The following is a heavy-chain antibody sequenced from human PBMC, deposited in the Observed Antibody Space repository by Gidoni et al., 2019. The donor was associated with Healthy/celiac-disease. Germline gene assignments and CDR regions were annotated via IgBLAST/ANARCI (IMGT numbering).Heavy chain of an antibody. CDR3: TTEGEENYYYYYGMDV. CDR2: IKSKTDGGTT. J-gene: IGHJ6*02. CDR1: GFTFSNAW. V-gene: IGHV3-15*01. Sequence: EVQLVESGGGLVKPGGSLRLSCAASGFTFSNAWMSWVRQAPGKGLEWVGRIKSKTDGGTTDYAAPVKGRFTISRDDSKNTLYLQMNSLKTEDTAVYYCTTEGEENYYYYYGMDVWGQGTTVTVSS.